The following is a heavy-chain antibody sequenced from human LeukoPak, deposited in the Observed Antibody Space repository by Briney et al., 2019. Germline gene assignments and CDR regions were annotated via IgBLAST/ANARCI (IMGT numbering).Heavy chain of an antibody. D-gene: IGHD6-13*01. V-gene: IGHV1-24*01. J-gene: IGHJ4*02. Sequence: EASVKVSCKVSGYTLTELSMHWVRQAPGKGLEWMGGFDPEDGETIYAQKFQGRVTMTEDTSTDTAYMELSRLRSDDTAVYSCARDRGFGSSLVSYWGQGTLVTVSS. CDR1: GYTLTELS. CDR2: FDPEDGET. CDR3: ARDRGFGSSLVSY.